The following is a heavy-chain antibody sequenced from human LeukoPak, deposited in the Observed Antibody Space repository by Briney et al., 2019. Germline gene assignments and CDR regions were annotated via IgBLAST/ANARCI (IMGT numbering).Heavy chain of an antibody. D-gene: IGHD1-26*01. CDR1: GGSVSSGSYY. V-gene: IGHV4-61*01. J-gene: IGHJ4*02. CDR2: IYNSGST. Sequence: PSETLSLTCTVSGGSVSSGSYYWSWIRQPPGKGLEWIGYIYNSGSTNYNPSLQSRVTISVDTSKNQFSLKLNSVTAADTAIYYCVRDRELTYWGQGTLVTVSS. CDR3: VRDRELTY.